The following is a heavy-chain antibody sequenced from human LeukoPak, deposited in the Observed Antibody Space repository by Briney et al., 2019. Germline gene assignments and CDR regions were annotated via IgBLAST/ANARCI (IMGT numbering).Heavy chain of an antibody. CDR3: AKLRWELRLFSPSFDY. D-gene: IGHD4-23*01. J-gene: IGHJ4*02. Sequence: GGSLRLSCAASGFTFSSCGMSWVRQTPGKGLEWVSGISGSGGRTYQADSVKGRFTISRDNSKNTLYLQMSSLRAEDTAVYYCAKLRWELRLFSPSFDYWGQGTLVTVSS. V-gene: IGHV3-23*01. CDR1: GFTFSSCG. CDR2: ISGSGGRT.